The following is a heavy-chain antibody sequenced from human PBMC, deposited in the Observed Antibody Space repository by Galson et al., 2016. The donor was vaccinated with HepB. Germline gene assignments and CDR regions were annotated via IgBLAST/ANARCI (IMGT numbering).Heavy chain of an antibody. J-gene: IGHJ4*02. CDR2: TYHTSNWYS. CDR1: GDSVSSKSAA. CDR3: ARLPIYSSGWQIDY. Sequence: CAISGDSVSSKSAAWNWIRHSPSRGLEWLGRTYHTSNWYSDYAVSVKSRITINPDTSKNQFSLKLSSVTAADTALYYCARLPIYSSGWQIDYWGQGTLVTVSS. V-gene: IGHV6-1*01. D-gene: IGHD6-19*01.